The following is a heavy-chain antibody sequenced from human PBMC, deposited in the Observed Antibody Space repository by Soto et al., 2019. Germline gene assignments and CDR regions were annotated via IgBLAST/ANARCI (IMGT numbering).Heavy chain of an antibody. V-gene: IGHV4-4*07. CDR1: GGSINTYY. CDR2: IYSSGAT. Sequence: QVQLQESGPGLVKPSETLSLSCSVSGGSINTYYWNWIRQPAGKGLEWIGRIYSSGATNYNPSLKSRVTMSVDTSENHFSLRLSSVTPADTVVYYCAREHKVVNDFEFWGQGILVTVPS. D-gene: IGHD2-15*01. CDR3: AREHKVVNDFEF. J-gene: IGHJ4*02.